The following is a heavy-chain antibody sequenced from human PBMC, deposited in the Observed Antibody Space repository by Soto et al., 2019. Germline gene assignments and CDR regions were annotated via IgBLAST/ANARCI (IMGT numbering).Heavy chain of an antibody. Sequence: GGSLRLSCAASGFTFSSYWMSWVRQAPGKGLEWVANIKQDGSEKYYVDSVKGRFTISRDNAKNSLYLQMNSLRAEDTAVYYCARDLRGELPDYYYYYYGMDVWGQGTTVTVSS. CDR3: ARDLRGELPDYYYYYYGMDV. CDR2: IKQDGSEK. D-gene: IGHD1-26*01. J-gene: IGHJ6*02. V-gene: IGHV3-7*05. CDR1: GFTFSSYW.